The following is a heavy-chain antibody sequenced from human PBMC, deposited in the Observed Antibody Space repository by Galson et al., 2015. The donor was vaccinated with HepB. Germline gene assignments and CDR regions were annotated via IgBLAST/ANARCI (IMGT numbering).Heavy chain of an antibody. CDR1: GITFSNQW. V-gene: IGHV3-7*03. D-gene: IGHD3-3*01. CDR3: ARDGGWRNFDP. J-gene: IGHJ5*02. Sequence: SLRLSCAASGITFSNQWMTWVRQAPMKGLEWVANINPDGSGKNYADSVKGRFTISRDNAKNSLYLQMNRLRAEDTAVYYCARDGGWRNFDPWAQGTLLTVYS. CDR2: INPDGSGK.